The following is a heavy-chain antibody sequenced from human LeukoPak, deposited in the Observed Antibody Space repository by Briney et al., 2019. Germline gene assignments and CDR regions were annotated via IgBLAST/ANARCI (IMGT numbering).Heavy chain of an antibody. V-gene: IGHV4-61*02. CDR1: GGSVNSGSYY. D-gene: IGHD3-3*01. CDR3: ARGVSDFWSPYYYMDV. J-gene: IGHJ6*03. Sequence: SETLSLTCTVSGGSVNSGSYYWTWIRQPAGKGLEWIGRMYTTGSTNYNPSLKGRVTISSDAAENQFSLKLSSVTAADTAMYYCARGVSDFWSPYYYMDVWGKGTTVTVSS. CDR2: MYTTGST.